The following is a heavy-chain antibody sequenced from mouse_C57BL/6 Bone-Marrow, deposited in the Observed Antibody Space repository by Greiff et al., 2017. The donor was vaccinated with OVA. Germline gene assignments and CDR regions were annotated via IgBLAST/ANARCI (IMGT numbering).Heavy chain of an antibody. V-gene: IGHV3-8*01. J-gene: IGHJ2*01. D-gene: IGHD2-1*01. CDR2: ISYSGST. Sequence: DVKLVESGPGLAKPSQTLSLTCSVTGYSITSDYWNWIRKFPGNKLEYMGYISYSGSTYYNPSLKSRISITRDTSKNQYYLQLNSVTTEDTATYYCARSRYYGNYVPFFDYWGQGTTLTVSS. CDR1: GYSITSDY. CDR3: ARSRYYGNYVPFFDY.